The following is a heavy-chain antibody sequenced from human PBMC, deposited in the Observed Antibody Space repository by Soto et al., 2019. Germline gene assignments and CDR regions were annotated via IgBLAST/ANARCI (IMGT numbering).Heavy chain of an antibody. Sequence: QVQLVESGGGVVQPGRSLRLSCAASGFTFSSYGMHWVRQAPGKGLEWVAVISYDGSNKYYADSVKGRFTISRDNSKNTLYLKMNSMRAEDTAVYYCANDFLPQYGAGSYYFDYWGQGTLVTVSS. J-gene: IGHJ4*02. V-gene: IGHV3-30*18. CDR2: ISYDGSNK. CDR1: GFTFSSYG. D-gene: IGHD3-10*01. CDR3: ANDFLPQYGAGSYYFDY.